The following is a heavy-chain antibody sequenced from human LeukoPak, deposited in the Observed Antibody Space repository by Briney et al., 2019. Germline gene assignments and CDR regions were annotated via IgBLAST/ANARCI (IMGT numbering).Heavy chain of an antibody. D-gene: IGHD6-13*01. V-gene: IGHV3-23*01. Sequence: GGSLRLSCVGSGFTFGNYAMNWVRQAPGKGLEWVAAISGRGGDTFYADSVKGRFTISRDNAKNSLYLQMNSLRADDTAVYYCARDLDGDPNIAAAGRGDFDYWGRGTLVTVSS. CDR3: ARDLDGDPNIAAAGRGDFDY. CDR1: GFTFGNYA. J-gene: IGHJ4*02. CDR2: ISGRGGDT.